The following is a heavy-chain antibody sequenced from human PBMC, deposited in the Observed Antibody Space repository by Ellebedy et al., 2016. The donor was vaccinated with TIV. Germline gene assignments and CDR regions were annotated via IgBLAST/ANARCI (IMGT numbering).Heavy chain of an antibody. CDR1: GFTFSAYS. Sequence: GGSLRLXCAASGFTFSAYSMNWVRQAPGQGLEWLSFIVCIGSTIYYADSVKGRFTISRDNDKNSLYLQMNSLRDEDTAVYYCARRGNYLGDAFDIWGQGAMVIVSS. D-gene: IGHD1-26*01. CDR2: IVCIGSTI. J-gene: IGHJ3*02. CDR3: ARRGNYLGDAFDI. V-gene: IGHV3-48*02.